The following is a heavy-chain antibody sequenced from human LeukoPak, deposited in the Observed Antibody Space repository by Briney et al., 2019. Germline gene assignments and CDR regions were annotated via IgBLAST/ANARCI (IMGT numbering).Heavy chain of an antibody. CDR1: GGSFSGYY. V-gene: IGHV4-34*01. Sequence: SETLSLTCAVYGGSFSGYYWGWIRQPPGKGLEWIGEINHSGSTYYNPSLKSRVTISVDTSKNQFSLKLSSVTAADTAVYYCAKTVTVTTSAFDIWGQGTMVTVSS. CDR3: AKTVTVTTSAFDI. D-gene: IGHD4-17*01. CDR2: INHSGST. J-gene: IGHJ3*02.